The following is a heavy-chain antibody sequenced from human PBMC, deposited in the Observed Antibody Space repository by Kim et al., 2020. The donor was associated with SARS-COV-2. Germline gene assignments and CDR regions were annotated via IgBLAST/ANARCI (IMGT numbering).Heavy chain of an antibody. CDR2: TYYRSKWYN. CDR1: GDSVSSNSAA. CDR3: ARGYYDSSGAKYYYYYYGMDV. D-gene: IGHD3-22*01. J-gene: IGHJ6*02. Sequence: SQTLSLTCAISGDSVSSNSAAWNWIRQSPSRGLEWLGRTYYRSKWYNDYAVSVKSRITINPDTSKNQFSLQLNSVTPEDTAVYYCARGYYDSSGAKYYYYYYGMDVWGQGTTVTVSS. V-gene: IGHV6-1*01.